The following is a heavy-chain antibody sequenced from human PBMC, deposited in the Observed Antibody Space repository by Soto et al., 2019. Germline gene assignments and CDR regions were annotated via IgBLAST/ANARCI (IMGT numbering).Heavy chain of an antibody. CDR2: ISSSSSYI. J-gene: IGHJ6*03. V-gene: IGHV3-21*01. CDR1: RESVCSYR. CDR3: ARGHPGGGTSSRNYMDV. Sequence: RHSCGACRESVCSYRMNVSRKDPGKGLERVSSISSSSSYIYYADSVKGRFTISRDNAKNSLYLQMNSLRAEDTAVYYCARGHPGGGTSSRNYMDVWGKGTTVTVSS. D-gene: IGHD2-2*01.